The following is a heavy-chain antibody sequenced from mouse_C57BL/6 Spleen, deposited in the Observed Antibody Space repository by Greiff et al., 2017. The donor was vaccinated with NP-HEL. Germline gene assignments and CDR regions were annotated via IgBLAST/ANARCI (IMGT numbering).Heavy chain of an antibody. J-gene: IGHJ4*01. CDR2: IYPGDGDT. D-gene: IGHD3-2*02. CDR3: ARPRQLRLYYAMDY. V-gene: IGHV1-80*01. Sequence: LVESGAELVKPGASVKISCKASGYAFSSYWMNWVKQRPGKGLEWIGQIYPGDGDTNYNGKFKGKATLTADKSSSTAYMQLSSLTSEDSAVYFCARPRQLRLYYAMDYWGQGTSVTVSS. CDR1: GYAFSSYW.